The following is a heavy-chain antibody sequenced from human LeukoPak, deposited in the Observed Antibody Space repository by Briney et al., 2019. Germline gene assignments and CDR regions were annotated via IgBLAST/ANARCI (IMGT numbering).Heavy chain of an antibody. J-gene: IGHJ4*02. V-gene: IGHV3-30*04. CDR3: ARARPSMWIDY. CDR1: GFTFSIYD. CDR2: ISYDGSDK. Sequence: GRSLRLSCAASGFTFSIYDMYWVRQAPGKGLEWVAVISYDGSDKFYADSVKGRFTISRHSSKNTLYLQMNSLRPEDTAVYYCARARPSMWIDYWGQGTLVTVSS. D-gene: IGHD5-12*01.